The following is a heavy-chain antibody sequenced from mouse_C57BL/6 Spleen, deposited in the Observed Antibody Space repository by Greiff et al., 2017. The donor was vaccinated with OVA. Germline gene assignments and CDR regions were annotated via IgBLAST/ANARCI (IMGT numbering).Heavy chain of an antibody. CDR3: ARSITGSYAIDC. D-gene: IGHD4-1*01. Sequence: VQLQQPGADLVKPGASVKLSCKASGYTFTSYWIPWVQQRPGQGLEWIGYIYPGSGSTNYNETVKSKATLTVDTSSNTAYLQLSSLTSEDSAVDYCARSITGSYAIDCWGQGTSVTVSS. J-gene: IGHJ4*01. V-gene: IGHV1-55*01. CDR2: IYPGSGST. CDR1: GYTFTSYW.